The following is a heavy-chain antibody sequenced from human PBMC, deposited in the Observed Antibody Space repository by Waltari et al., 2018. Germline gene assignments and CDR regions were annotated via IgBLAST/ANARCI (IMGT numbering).Heavy chain of an antibody. J-gene: IGHJ6*02. V-gene: IGHV3-7*01. D-gene: IGHD1-26*01. CDR1: GITFGAYW. CDR2: IKQDGSEK. Sequence: EMQLLESGGDLVQPGGSLRLSCGASGITFGAYWMPWVRQAPGKGLEWVANIKQDGSEKNCMDSVKGRFTISRDNAKKSLYLEMNNLRVEDTAVYYCARVGATDLPYFYGMDVWGQGTTVTVSS. CDR3: ARVGATDLPYFYGMDV.